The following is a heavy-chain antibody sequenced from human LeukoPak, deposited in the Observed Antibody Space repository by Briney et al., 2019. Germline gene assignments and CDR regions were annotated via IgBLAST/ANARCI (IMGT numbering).Heavy chain of an antibody. V-gene: IGHV4-38-2*02. CDR3: ARRLPYYYGSGSSDY. CDR1: GYSISSGYY. CDR2: INHSGST. J-gene: IGHJ4*02. Sequence: SETLSLTCTVSGYSISSGYYWSWIRQPPGKGLEWIGEINHSGSTNYNPSLKSRVTISVDTSKNQFSLKLSSVTAADTAVYYCARRLPYYYGSGSSDYWGQGTLVTVSS. D-gene: IGHD3-10*01.